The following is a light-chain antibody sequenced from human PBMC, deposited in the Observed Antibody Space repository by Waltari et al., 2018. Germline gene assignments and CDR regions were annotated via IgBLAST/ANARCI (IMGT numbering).Light chain of an antibody. J-gene: IGKJ1*01. CDR2: LGS. Sequence: IVVTQSSPSLPVTPGEPASNSCRSSQSLLQRNGNHYFDWFLQKPGQSPQLLIYLGSNRASGVPDRFSGSGSGTDFTLRISRVEAEDVGVYYCMQSLQTLWTFGQGTKVEIK. CDR3: MQSLQTLWT. CDR1: QSLLQRNGNHY. V-gene: IGKV2-28*01.